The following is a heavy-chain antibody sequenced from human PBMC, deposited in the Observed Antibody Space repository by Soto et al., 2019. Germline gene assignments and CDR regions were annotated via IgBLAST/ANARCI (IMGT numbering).Heavy chain of an antibody. Sequence: QVQLVQSGAEVKKPGASVKVSCKASGYTFISYEIQWVRQAPGQRVEWVGWINTANGNTAYAENFLGRATITSDTAASTVYMELRSLTSEDTAVYYCARETPESADDYWGQGTLVTVSS. CDR1: GYTFISYE. J-gene: IGHJ4*02. CDR2: INTANGNT. CDR3: ARETPESADDY. V-gene: IGHV1-3*04. D-gene: IGHD2-2*01.